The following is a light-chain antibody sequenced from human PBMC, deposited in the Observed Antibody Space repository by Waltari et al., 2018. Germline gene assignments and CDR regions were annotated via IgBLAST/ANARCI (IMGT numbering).Light chain of an antibody. J-gene: IGLJ1*01. CDR3: YSTDSSGNYGV. Sequence: SYELTQPPSVSVSPGQTARITCSGDELPKTYAFCYQKKSGQAPPPVIYADSKRPSGNPGGFSGSSSGTIATLIISGAQVEDEADYYCYSTDSSGNYGVFGTGTKVSVL. CDR1: ELPKTY. V-gene: IGLV3-10*01. CDR2: ADS.